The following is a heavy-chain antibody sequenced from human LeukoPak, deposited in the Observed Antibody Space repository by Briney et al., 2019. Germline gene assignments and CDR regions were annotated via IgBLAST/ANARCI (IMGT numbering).Heavy chain of an antibody. CDR1: GGSISSSSYY. CDR2: IYYSGST. D-gene: IGHD3-3*01. Sequence: SETLSLTCTVSGGSISSSSYYWGWLRQPPGKGLEWFGSIYYSGSTYYNPSLKSRVTISVDTSKNRFSLKLSCVIAAVTAVYYCEQQGRFGVVITFDYWGQGTLVTVSS. V-gene: IGHV4-39*01. J-gene: IGHJ4*02. CDR3: EQQGRFGVVITFDY.